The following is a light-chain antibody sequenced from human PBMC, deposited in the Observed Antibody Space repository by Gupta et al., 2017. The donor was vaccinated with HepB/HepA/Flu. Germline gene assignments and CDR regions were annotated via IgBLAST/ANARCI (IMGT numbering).Light chain of an antibody. CDR3: QQAYRVPFT. CDR2: SAS. J-gene: IGKJ3*01. CDR1: QHSTSW. Sequence: DIQMTQSPSSVSASVGDRVTITCRASQHSTSWLAWYQQKPGKAPKLLIYSASTLQSGVPSRFSGSGSGTDFTLTISRLQPEDLATYYCQQAYRVPFTFGPGTKVDIK. V-gene: IGKV1-12*01.